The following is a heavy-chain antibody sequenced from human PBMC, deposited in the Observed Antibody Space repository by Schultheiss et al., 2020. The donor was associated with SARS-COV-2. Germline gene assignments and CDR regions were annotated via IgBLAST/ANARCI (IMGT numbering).Heavy chain of an antibody. Sequence: SETLSLTCTVSGGSISSSSYYWGWIRQPPGKGLEWIGSIYYSGSTYYNPSLKSRVTISVDTSKNQFSLKLNSVTPEDTAVYYCARGYSGSQDWFDPLGPGNPGHRLL. CDR1: GGSISSSSYY. D-gene: IGHD1-26*01. CDR2: IYYSGST. CDR3: ARGYSGSQDWFDP. J-gene: IGHJ5*02. V-gene: IGHV4-39*07.